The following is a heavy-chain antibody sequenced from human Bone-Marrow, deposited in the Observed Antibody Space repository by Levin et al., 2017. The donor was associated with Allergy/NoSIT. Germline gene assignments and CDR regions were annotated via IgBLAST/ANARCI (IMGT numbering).Heavy chain of an antibody. CDR1: GFTFSRYS. Sequence: SGGSLRLSCAGSGFTFSRYSMNWVRQVPGKGLEWVASISSSSDYIYYADAVKGRFTISRDDGMNSVHLQMNSLRAEDTAVYYCRTSSWYDGLDVWGQGTTVMVSS. J-gene: IGHJ6*02. D-gene: IGHD2-2*01. V-gene: IGHV3-21*01. CDR3: RTSSWYDGLDV. CDR2: ISSSSDYI.